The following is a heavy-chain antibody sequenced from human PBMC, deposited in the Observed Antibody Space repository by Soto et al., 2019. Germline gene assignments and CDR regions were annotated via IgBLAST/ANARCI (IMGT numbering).Heavy chain of an antibody. Sequence: GESLNISCQRSTYTFTTYWIGWERPLPGKGLEWMGIIYPGESDTRYSPSFQGQVTISADKSISTAYLQWSSLKASDTAMYYCARLVVGANYGMDVWGQGTTVTVSS. J-gene: IGHJ6*02. CDR2: IYPGESDT. CDR3: ARLVVGANYGMDV. D-gene: IGHD1-26*01. CDR1: TYTFTTYW. V-gene: IGHV5-51*01.